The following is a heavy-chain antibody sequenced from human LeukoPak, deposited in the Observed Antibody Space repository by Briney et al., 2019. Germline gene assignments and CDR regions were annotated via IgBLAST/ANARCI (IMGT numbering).Heavy chain of an antibody. D-gene: IGHD6-13*01. V-gene: IGHV4-34*01. CDR1: GGSFSGYY. J-gene: IGHJ4*02. Sequence: SETLSLTCAVYGGSFSGYYWSWIRQPPGKGLEWIGEINHSGSTNYDPSLKSRVTISVDTSKNQFSLKLSSVIAADTAVYYCARGRDSSSWATTDVDYWGQGTLVTVSS. CDR2: INHSGST. CDR3: ARGRDSSSWATTDVDY.